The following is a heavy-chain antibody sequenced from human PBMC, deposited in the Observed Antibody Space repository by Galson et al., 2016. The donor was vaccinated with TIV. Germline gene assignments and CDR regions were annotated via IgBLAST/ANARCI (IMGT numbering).Heavy chain of an antibody. CDR3: ATLTGDEGHFDY. V-gene: IGHV3-43*01. Sequence: SLRLSCAASGFIFDNYVMHWVRQAPGKGLECVSLISWDGQRPYYADSVKGRFTISRDNSRNSLFLQMDSLGTEDTALYYCATLTGDEGHFDYWGQGTPVTVFS. D-gene: IGHD7-27*01. J-gene: IGHJ4*02. CDR2: ISWDGQRP. CDR1: GFIFDNYV.